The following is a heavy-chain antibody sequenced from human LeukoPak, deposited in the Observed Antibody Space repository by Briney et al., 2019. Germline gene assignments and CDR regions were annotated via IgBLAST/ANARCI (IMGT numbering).Heavy chain of an antibody. D-gene: IGHD3-22*01. Sequence: GGSLRLSCAASGFTFSSYSMNWVRQAPGKGLEWVSYISSSSTIYYADSVKGRFTISRDNAKNSLYLQMNSLRAEDTAVYYCARDYSPPHYFDSSGYFDSWGQGTLVTVSS. J-gene: IGHJ4*02. CDR2: ISSSSTI. V-gene: IGHV3-48*04. CDR3: ARDYSPPHYFDSSGYFDS. CDR1: GFTFSSYS.